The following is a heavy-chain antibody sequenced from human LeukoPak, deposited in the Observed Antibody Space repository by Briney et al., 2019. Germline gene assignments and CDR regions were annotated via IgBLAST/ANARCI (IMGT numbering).Heavy chain of an antibody. CDR2: INSNSGGT. J-gene: IGHJ4*02. V-gene: IGHV1-2*06. D-gene: IGHD3-10*01. CDR3: ARGGSGSGYLYYFDS. Sequence: ASVKVSCKASGYSFSDYSMHWVRQAPGQGLEWMGRINSNSGGTSYAQNFQGRVIMTRDTSISTAYMEVSGLTSDDTAVYYCARGGSGSGYLYYFDSWGQGTLVSVSS. CDR1: GYSFSDYS.